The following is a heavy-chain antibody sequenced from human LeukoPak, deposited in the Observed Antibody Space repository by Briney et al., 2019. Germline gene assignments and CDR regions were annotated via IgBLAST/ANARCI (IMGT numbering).Heavy chain of an antibody. CDR3: ATLPDIVGATDYFDY. J-gene: IGHJ4*02. V-gene: IGHV1-69-2*01. CDR2: VDPEDGET. D-gene: IGHD1-26*01. Sequence: ASVKVSCKASGYTFTDYYMHWVQQAPGKGLEWMGRVDPEDGETIYAEKFQGRVTITADTSTDTAYMELSSLRSEDTAVYYCATLPDIVGATDYFDYWGQGTLVTVSS. CDR1: GYTFTDYY.